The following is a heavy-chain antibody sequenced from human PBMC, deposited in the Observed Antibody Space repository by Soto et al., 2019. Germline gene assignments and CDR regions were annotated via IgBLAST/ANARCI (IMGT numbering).Heavy chain of an antibody. D-gene: IGHD2-8*01. Sequence: PGGSLRLSCAASGFTFSSYAMHWVRQAPGKGLEWVAVISYDGSNKYYADSVKGRFTISRDNSKNPLYLQMNSLRAEDTAVYYCARPSRYCTNGVCYGDNAFDIWGQGTMVTV. J-gene: IGHJ3*02. CDR2: ISYDGSNK. CDR1: GFTFSSYA. CDR3: ARPSRYCTNGVCYGDNAFDI. V-gene: IGHV3-30-3*01.